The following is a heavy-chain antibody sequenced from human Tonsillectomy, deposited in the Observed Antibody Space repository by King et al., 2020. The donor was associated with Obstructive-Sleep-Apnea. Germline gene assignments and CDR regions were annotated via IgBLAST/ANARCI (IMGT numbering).Heavy chain of an antibody. V-gene: IGHV3-23*04. CDR3: AKVSRDGGIVEVPTAKEYYYYYYDLDV. D-gene: IGHD2-2*01. J-gene: IGHJ6*02. Sequence: VQLVESGGGLVQPGGSLRLSCAASGFTFSSYAMNWVRQATGKGLEWVSVITTGGSTYYADSVKGRFTISRDNSKNTLYLQMNSLRAEDTAEYYCAKVSRDGGIVEVPTAKEYYYYYYDLDVWGQGTTVTVSS. CDR1: GFTFSSYA. CDR2: ITTGGST.